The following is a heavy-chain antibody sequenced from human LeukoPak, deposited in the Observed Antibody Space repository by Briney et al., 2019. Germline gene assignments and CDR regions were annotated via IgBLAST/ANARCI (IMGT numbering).Heavy chain of an antibody. D-gene: IGHD6-19*01. CDR2: ISNDGNNK. CDR1: TRYFTNYW. CDR3: AKGGGGSGRSYYFDY. J-gene: IGHJ4*02. V-gene: IGHV3-30*18. Sequence: SGGSLRLSCTASTRYFTNYWMHWVRQAPGKGLEWVAAISNDGNNKFYADSVKGRFTISRDNPKNTMNLQMNSLRAEDTAVYYCAKGGGGSGRSYYFDYWGQGTLVTVSS.